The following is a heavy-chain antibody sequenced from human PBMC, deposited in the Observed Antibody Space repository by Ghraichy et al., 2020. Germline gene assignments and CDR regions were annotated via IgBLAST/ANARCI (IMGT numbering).Heavy chain of an antibody. J-gene: IGHJ3*02. CDR2: ISSSGSTI. CDR1: GFTFSDYY. CDR3: ARGGEYGDSEHDAFDI. V-gene: IGHV3-11*01. Sequence: GGSLRLSCAASGFTFSDYYMSWIRQAPGKGLEWVSYISSSGSTIYYADSVKGRFTISRDNAKNSLYLQMNSLRAEDTAVYYCARGGEYGDSEHDAFDIWGQGTMVTVSS. D-gene: IGHD4-17*01.